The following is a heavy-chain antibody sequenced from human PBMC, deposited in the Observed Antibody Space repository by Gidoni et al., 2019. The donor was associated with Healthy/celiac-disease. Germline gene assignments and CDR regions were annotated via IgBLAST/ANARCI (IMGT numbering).Heavy chain of an antibody. CDR1: GGSFSGYY. J-gene: IGHJ4*02. CDR3: AREPHLAGGWYFDY. Sequence: QVQLQQWGAGLLKPSETLSLTCAVYGGSFSGYYWSWIRQPPGKGLEWIGEINHSGSTNYNPSLKSRVTISVDTSKNQFSLKLSSVTAADTAVYYCAREPHLAGGWYFDYWGQGTLVTVSS. CDR2: INHSGST. V-gene: IGHV4-34*01. D-gene: IGHD6-19*01.